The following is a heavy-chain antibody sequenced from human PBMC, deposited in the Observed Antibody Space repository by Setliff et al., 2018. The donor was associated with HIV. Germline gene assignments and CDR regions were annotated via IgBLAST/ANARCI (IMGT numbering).Heavy chain of an antibody. CDR2: ISVYNGNT. Sequence: ASVKVSCKASGYTFTNFGIGWVRQAPGQGLEWMGWISVYNGNTNYAQKLQGRVTMTTNTSTNTAYMELRSLRSDDTAVYYCARGYGAFDIWGQGTMVTVSS. V-gene: IGHV1-18*01. D-gene: IGHD4-17*01. J-gene: IGHJ3*02. CDR1: GYTFTNFG. CDR3: ARGYGAFDI.